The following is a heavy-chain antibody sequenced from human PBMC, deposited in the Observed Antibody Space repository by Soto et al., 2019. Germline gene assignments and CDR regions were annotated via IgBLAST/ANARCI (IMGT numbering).Heavy chain of an antibody. CDR3: AKERDHITFAGVIVNSLDY. V-gene: IGHV3-23*01. J-gene: IGHJ4*02. Sequence: GGSLRLSCAASGFSFAGYAVAWVRQAPGKGLEWVSTVSGGGGSTYYADSVKGRFTISRDNSGNTVYLQMNSLNAGDTAVYYCAKERDHITFAGVIVNSLDYWGKGSLVTVSS. CDR2: VSGGGGST. CDR1: GFSFAGYA. D-gene: IGHD3-16*02.